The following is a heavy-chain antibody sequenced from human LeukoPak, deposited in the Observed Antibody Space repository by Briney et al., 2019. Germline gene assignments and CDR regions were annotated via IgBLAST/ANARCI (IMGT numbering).Heavy chain of an antibody. V-gene: IGHV4-61*02. J-gene: IGHJ4*02. CDR3: ARELVYSYGHFDY. CDR1: GGSISSGSYY. CDR2: IYTSGST. D-gene: IGHD5-18*01. Sequence: KPSQTLSLTCTVSGGSISSGSYYWSWIRQPAGKGLEWIGRIYTSGSTNYNPSLKSRVTISVDTPKNQFSLRLSSVTAADTAVYYCARELVYSYGHFDYWGQGTLVTVSS.